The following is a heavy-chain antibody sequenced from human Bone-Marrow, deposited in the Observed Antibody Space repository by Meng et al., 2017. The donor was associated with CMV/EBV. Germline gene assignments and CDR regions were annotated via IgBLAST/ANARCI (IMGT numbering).Heavy chain of an antibody. D-gene: IGHD1-26*01. CDR1: GGSISSSSYY. V-gene: IGHV4-39*07. J-gene: IGHJ3*02. CDR3: AKEGIEGATSAFDI. CDR2: IYYSGST. Sequence: SETLSLTCTVSGGSISSSSYYWGWIRQPPGKGLEWIGSIYYSGSTYYNPSLKSRVTISVDTSKNQFSLKLSSVTAADTAVYYCAKEGIEGATSAFDIWGQGTMVTVSS.